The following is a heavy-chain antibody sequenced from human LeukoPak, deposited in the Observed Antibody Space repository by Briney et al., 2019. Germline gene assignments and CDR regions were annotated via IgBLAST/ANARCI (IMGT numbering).Heavy chain of an antibody. V-gene: IGHV3-30*02. D-gene: IGHD2-2*01. CDR3: AKPDQGNFDY. J-gene: IGHJ4*02. Sequence: GGSLRLSCAASGFTFSSYGMHWVRQAPGKGLEWVAFIRYDGSNKYYADSVKGRFTISRDNSKNTLYLQMNGLRAEDTAVYYCAKPDQGNFDYWGREPWSPSPQ. CDR2: IRYDGSNK. CDR1: GFTFSSYG.